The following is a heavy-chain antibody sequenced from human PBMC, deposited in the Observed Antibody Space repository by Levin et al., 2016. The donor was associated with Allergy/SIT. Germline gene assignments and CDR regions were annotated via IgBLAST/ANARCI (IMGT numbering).Heavy chain of an antibody. Sequence: SETLSLTCAVYGASFSPYYWSWIRQAPGKGLEWLGEIDYSGTTNYNPSLQSRVSISVDRSKNEFSLKLSSVTAADTAIYYCARDMGPYSDSSGSYWGGFDPWGQGTLVTVSS. CDR3: ARDMGPYSDSSGSYWGGFDP. D-gene: IGHD3-22*01. CDR2: IDYSGTT. CDR1: GASFSPYY. V-gene: IGHV4-34*01. J-gene: IGHJ5*02.